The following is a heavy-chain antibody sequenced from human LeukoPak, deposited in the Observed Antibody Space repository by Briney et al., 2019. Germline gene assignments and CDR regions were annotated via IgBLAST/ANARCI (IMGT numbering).Heavy chain of an antibody. Sequence: PSETLSLTCTVSGGSISSYYWSWIRQPPGKGLEWIGSLYYSGSTNYNPSLKSRVTISVDTSKNQFSLKLSSVTAADTAVYYCARRHVEYSSSSDPYYFDYWGQGTLVTVSS. CDR3: ARRHVEYSSSSDPYYFDY. J-gene: IGHJ4*02. V-gene: IGHV4-59*01. D-gene: IGHD6-6*01. CDR2: LYYSGST. CDR1: GGSISSYY.